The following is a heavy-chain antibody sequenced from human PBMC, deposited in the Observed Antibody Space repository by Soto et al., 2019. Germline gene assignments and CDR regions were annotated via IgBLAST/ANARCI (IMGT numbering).Heavy chain of an antibody. V-gene: IGHV1-46*02. J-gene: IGHJ6*02. CDR3: ARDVAPNRSHDFWSGYPAGYYYYGMDV. Sequence: ASVKVSCRASLYPFNSDYMHWVRQATVPGPAWMEIINPSGGSTSYAQKFQGRVTMTRDTSTSTVYMELSSLRSEATAVYYCARDVAPNRSHDFWSGYPAGYYYYGMDVWGQGNTVTVPS. D-gene: IGHD3-3*01. CDR2: INPSGGST. CDR1: LYPFNSDY.